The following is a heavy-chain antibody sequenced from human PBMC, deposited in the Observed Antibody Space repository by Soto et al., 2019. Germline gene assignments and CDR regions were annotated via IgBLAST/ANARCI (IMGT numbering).Heavy chain of an antibody. J-gene: IGHJ4*02. CDR3: ARGSAAGTKSPFDY. D-gene: IGHD6-13*01. Sequence: SETLCLTCTVSGGSISGYYWSWIRQSPGKGLEWIGYIHYSGSTNYNPSLKSRVTISVDTSKNQLSLKLSSVTAADTAVYYCARGSAAGTKSPFDYWGQGTLVTVSS. CDR2: IHYSGST. V-gene: IGHV4-59*01. CDR1: GGSISGYY.